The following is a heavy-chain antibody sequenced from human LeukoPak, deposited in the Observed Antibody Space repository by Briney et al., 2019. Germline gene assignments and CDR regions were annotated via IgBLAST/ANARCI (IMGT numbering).Heavy chain of an antibody. V-gene: IGHV3-23*01. CDR3: AKGTFDWSFPLYFDS. Sequence: GGSLRLSCAASGFTFSSYWMSWVRQAPGKGLEWVSAISGSGGSTYYADSVKGRFTISRDNSKNTLYLQMNSLRAEDTAVYYCAKGTFDWSFPLYFDSWGQGILVTVSS. D-gene: IGHD3-9*01. CDR2: ISGSGGST. J-gene: IGHJ4*02. CDR1: GFTFSSYW.